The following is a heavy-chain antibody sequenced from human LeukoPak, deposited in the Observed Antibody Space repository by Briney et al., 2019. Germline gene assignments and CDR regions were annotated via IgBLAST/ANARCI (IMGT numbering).Heavy chain of an antibody. CDR2: ISSSSRTI. V-gene: IGHV3-48*01. D-gene: IGHD4-17*01. CDR3: TREAPTTVTTLDY. Sequence: QTGGSLRLSCAASGFTFSTYAMSWVRQAPGKGLEWVSHISSSSRTIYYADPVKGRFTISRDNAKNSLYLQMNSLRAEDTAVYYCTREAPTTVTTLDYWGRGTLVTVSS. CDR1: GFTFSTYA. J-gene: IGHJ4*02.